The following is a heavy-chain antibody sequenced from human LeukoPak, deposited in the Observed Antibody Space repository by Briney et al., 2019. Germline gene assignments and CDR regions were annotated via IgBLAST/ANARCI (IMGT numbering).Heavy chain of an antibody. CDR2: FKGTANGYAT. V-gene: IGHV3-73*01. CDR1: GFTFSIYT. D-gene: IGHD3-10*01. Sequence: GGSLRLSCAASGFTFSIYTIHWVRQASGKGLEWVGRFKGTANGYATAYAASVKGRFTISRDDSKNTAYLQMDSLKTEDTAVYYCTGNYYGSGSYADFDYWGQGTLVTVSS. CDR3: TGNYYGSGSYADFDY. J-gene: IGHJ4*02.